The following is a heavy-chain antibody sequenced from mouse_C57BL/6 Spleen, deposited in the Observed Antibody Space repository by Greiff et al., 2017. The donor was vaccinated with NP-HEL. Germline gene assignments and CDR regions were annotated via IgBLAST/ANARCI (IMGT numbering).Heavy chain of an antibody. CDR2: ISNGGGST. Sequence: EVQRVESGGGLVQPGGSLKLSCAASGFTFSDYYMYWVRQTPEKRLEWVAYISNGGGSTYYPDTVKGRFTISRDNAKNTLYLQMSRLKSEDTAMYYCARLITTDWYFDVWGTGTTVTVSS. CDR3: ARLITTDWYFDV. V-gene: IGHV5-12*01. CDR1: GFTFSDYY. J-gene: IGHJ1*03. D-gene: IGHD1-2*01.